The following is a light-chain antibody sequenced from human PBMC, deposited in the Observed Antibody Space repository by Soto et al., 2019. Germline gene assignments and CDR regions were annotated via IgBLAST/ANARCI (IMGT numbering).Light chain of an antibody. CDR1: QSVSSY. Sequence: EIVVTQSPATLSLSPGERATLSCRASQSVSSYLAWYQQKPGQAPRLLIYDASNRATGIPARFSGSGSGTDFTLTISSLEPEDFAVYYCQQRSNWLWTFGQGTKVDIK. CDR2: DAS. J-gene: IGKJ1*01. CDR3: QQRSNWLWT. V-gene: IGKV3-11*01.